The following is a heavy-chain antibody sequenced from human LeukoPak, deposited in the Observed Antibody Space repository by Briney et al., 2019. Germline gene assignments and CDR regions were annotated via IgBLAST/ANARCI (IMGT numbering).Heavy chain of an antibody. CDR3: ARRGITMVRGVLD. J-gene: IGHJ4*02. V-gene: IGHV4-39*01. CDR1: GGSISSSSYY. D-gene: IGHD3-10*01. Sequence: SETLSLTCTVSGGSISSSSYYWGWIRQPPGKGLEWIGSIYYSGSTYYNPSLKSRVTISVDTSKNQFSLKLSSVTAADTAVYCCARRGITMVRGVLDWGQGTLVTVSS. CDR2: IYYSGST.